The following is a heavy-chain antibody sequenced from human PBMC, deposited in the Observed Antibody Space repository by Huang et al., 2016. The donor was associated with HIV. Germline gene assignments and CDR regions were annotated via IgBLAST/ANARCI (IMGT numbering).Heavy chain of an antibody. CDR2: INSDGSST. J-gene: IGHJ4*02. D-gene: IGHD3-22*01. Sequence: EVQLVESGGGLVQPGGSLRLSCAASGFSISSYWLHWFRQAPGKGLVWVSRINSDGSSTSYADSVKCRFTISRDNAKNTLYLQMNSLSAEDTAVYYCARDPRIQSWLNFFDYWGQGTLVSVSS. V-gene: IGHV3-74*01. CDR1: GFSISSYW. CDR3: ARDPRIQSWLNFFDY.